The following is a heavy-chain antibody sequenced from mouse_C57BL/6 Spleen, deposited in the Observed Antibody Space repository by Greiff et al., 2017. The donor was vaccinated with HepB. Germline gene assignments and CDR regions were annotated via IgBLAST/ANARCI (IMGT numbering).Heavy chain of an antibody. V-gene: IGHV5-9*01. Sequence: EVKLMESGGGLVKPGGSLKLSCAASGFTFSSYTMSWVRQTPEKRLEWVATISGGGGNTYYPDSVKGRFTISSDNAKNTLYLQMSSLRSEDTACDYCARPFYDYDVRYAMDYWGQGTSVTVSS. CDR2: ISGGGGNT. D-gene: IGHD2-4*01. CDR1: GFTFSSYT. J-gene: IGHJ4*01. CDR3: ARPFYDYDVRYAMDY.